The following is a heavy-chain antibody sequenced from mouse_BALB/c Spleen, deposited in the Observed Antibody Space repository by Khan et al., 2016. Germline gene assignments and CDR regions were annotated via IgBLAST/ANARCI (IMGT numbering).Heavy chain of an antibody. V-gene: IGHV9-4*02. J-gene: IGHJ2*01. CDR2: INTHSGVP. CDR3: ASTVSNYGYFDY. D-gene: IGHD2-5*01. Sequence: QIQLVQSGPELKKPGETVRISCKASGYTFTTAGMQWVQKMPGKGLKWIGWINTHSGVPKYAEDFKGRFAFSLETSASTAYLQIRNLKNEDTATYYCASTVSNYGYFDYWGQGTTLTVSS. CDR1: GYTFTTAG.